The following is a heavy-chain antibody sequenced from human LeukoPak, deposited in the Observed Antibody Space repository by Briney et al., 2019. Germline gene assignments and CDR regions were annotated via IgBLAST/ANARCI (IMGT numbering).Heavy chain of an antibody. Sequence: GGPLRLSCAASGFTFSSYWMSWVRQAPGKVLEWVANIKKDGSEKYYVDSVKGRFTISRDNAKSSLYLQMNSLRAEDTAVYYCARHLSGVTGYTYGRGIDYWGQGTLVTVSS. J-gene: IGHJ4*02. CDR2: IKKDGSEK. D-gene: IGHD5-18*01. CDR1: GFTFSSYW. V-gene: IGHV3-7*01. CDR3: ARHLSGVTGYTYGRGIDY.